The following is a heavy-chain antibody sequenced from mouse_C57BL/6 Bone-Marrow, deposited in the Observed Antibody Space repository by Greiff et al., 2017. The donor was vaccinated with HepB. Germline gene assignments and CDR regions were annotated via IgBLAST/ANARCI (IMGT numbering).Heavy chain of an antibody. CDR1: GYTFTSYW. V-gene: IGHV1-64*01. CDR3: AGNKYGSSYRWYFDG. J-gene: IGHJ1*03. CDR2: IHPNSGST. D-gene: IGHD1-1*01. Sequence: QVQLQQPGAELVKPGASVKLSCKASGYTFTSYWMHWVKQRPGQGLEWIGMIHPNSGSTNYNEKFKSKATLTVDKSSSTAYMQLSSLTSEDDAVYYCAGNKYGSSYRWYFDGWGTGTTVTVSS.